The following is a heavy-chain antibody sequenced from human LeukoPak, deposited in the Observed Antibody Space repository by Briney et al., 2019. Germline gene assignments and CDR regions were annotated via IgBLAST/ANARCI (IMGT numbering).Heavy chain of an antibody. CDR3: ARDLTLSY. V-gene: IGHV3-48*01. Sequence: GGSLRLSCAASGFTFSSYNMNWVRQAPGKGLEWVSFISSSAGTIYYADSVKGRFTISKDNAKNSLYLQMNSLRVEDTAVYYCARDLTLSYWGQGTLVTVSS. D-gene: IGHD1-14*01. J-gene: IGHJ4*02. CDR2: ISSSAGTI. CDR1: GFTFSSYN.